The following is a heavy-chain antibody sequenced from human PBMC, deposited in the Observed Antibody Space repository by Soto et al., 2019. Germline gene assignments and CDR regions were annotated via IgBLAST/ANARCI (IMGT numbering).Heavy chain of an antibody. Sequence: SETLSLTCSVSGGSINNYYWSWIRQPPGKGLEFIGYIYYAGTTTYDPSLKSRVTISVDMSKNQFSLKLSSVTAADTAVYYCARLGGYYQALDSWGQGTLVTVSS. J-gene: IGHJ4*02. CDR1: GGSINNYY. V-gene: IGHV4-59*08. D-gene: IGHD3-22*01. CDR2: IYYAGTT. CDR3: ARLGGYYQALDS.